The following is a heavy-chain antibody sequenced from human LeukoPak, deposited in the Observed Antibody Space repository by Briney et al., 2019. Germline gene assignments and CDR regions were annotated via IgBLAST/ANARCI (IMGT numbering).Heavy chain of an antibody. CDR3: AKDALVSTYYYDSSGYYYFDY. J-gene: IGHJ4*02. D-gene: IGHD3-22*01. Sequence: GGSLRLSCAAFGFTFSSYAMSWVRQAPGKGLEWVSAISGSGGSTYYADSVKGRFTISRDNSKNTLYLQMNSLRAEDTAVYYCAKDALVSTYYYDSSGYYYFDYWGQGTLVTVSS. CDR2: ISGSGGST. V-gene: IGHV3-23*01. CDR1: GFTFSSYA.